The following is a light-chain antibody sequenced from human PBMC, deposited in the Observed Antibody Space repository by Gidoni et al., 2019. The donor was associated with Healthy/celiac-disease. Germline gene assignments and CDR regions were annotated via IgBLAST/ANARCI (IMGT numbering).Light chain of an antibody. J-gene: IGKJ4*01. CDR3: QKYDSVPLT. Sequence: DIQMTQSPSSLSASVGDRVTITCRASQGISSHLAWYQQKPGKIPKLLIYAASTLQSGVPSRFSGSGSGTDFTLTISGLQAEDVATYYCQKYDSVPLTFGGGTKVEIK. V-gene: IGKV1-27*01. CDR1: QGISSH. CDR2: AAS.